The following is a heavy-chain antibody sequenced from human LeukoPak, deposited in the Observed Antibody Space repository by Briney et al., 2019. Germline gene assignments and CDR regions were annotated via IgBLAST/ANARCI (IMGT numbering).Heavy chain of an antibody. J-gene: IGHJ4*02. Sequence: GGSLRLSCAASGFTFSSYAMSWVRQAPGKGLEWVSAISGSGGSTYYADSVKGRFTISRDNSKNTLYLQMNSLRAEDTAVNYCAKSGSGYCSSTSCPLRYFDWLPRDYWGQGTLVTVSS. CDR2: ISGSGGST. CDR1: GFTFSSYA. CDR3: AKSGSGYCSSTSCPLRYFDWLPRDY. D-gene: IGHD2-2*03. V-gene: IGHV3-23*01.